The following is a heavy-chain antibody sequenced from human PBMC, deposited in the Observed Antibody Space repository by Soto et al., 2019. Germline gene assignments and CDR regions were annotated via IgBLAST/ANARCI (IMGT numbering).Heavy chain of an antibody. V-gene: IGHV1-69*02. J-gene: IGHJ6*02. CDR2: VIPVLGVT. Sequence: QVQLVQSGAEMKKPGSSVKVSCRSGGDTFSSYTVSWVRQAPGQGLEWMGRVIPVLGVTNYARKFQGRVSITAEKSTSTGYMELRSLRSEDSGVYYCARRRYCGADCYSQYYYGMDVWGQGTTVTVSS. D-gene: IGHD2-21*02. CDR3: ARRRYCGADCYSQYYYGMDV. CDR1: GDTFSSYT.